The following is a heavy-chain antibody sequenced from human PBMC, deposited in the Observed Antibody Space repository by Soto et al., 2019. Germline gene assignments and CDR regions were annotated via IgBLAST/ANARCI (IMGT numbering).Heavy chain of an antibody. CDR2: IGTAGDT. V-gene: IGHV3-13*01. D-gene: IGHD2-15*01. CDR1: GFTFSSYD. J-gene: IGHJ4*02. Sequence: GGSLRLSCAASGFTFSSYDMHWVRQATGKGLEWVSAIGTAGDTYYPGSVKGRFTISRENAKNSLYLQMNSLRAGDTAVYYCARGKGYCSGGSCSSSTAHFDYWGQGTLVTVSS. CDR3: ARGKGYCSGGSCSSSTAHFDY.